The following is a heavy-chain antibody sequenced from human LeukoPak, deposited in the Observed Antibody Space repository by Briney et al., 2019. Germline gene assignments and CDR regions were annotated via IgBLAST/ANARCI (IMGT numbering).Heavy chain of an antibody. D-gene: IGHD6-19*01. CDR3: ASSTTREVAEGFDI. Sequence: SETLSLTCTVSGGSISSSSYYWGWIRQPPGKGLEWIGSIYYSGSTYYNPSLKSRVTISVDTSKNQFSLKLSSVTAADTAVYYCASSTTREVAEGFDIWGQGTMVTVSS. CDR1: GGSISSSSYY. J-gene: IGHJ3*02. V-gene: IGHV4-39*07. CDR2: IYYSGST.